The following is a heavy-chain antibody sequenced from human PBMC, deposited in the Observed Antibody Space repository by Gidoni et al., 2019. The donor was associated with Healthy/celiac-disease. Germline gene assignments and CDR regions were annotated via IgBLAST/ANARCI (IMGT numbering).Heavy chain of an antibody. Sequence: EVQLVESGGGLVTPGGSLRLSCAASGVTFSNAWLSWGRQAPGKGLEWVGRIKSKTDGGTTDYAAPVKGRFTISRDESKNTLYLQMNSLKTEDTAVYYCTTDPIIAVAGTGSYFDYWGQGTLVTVSS. J-gene: IGHJ4*02. D-gene: IGHD6-19*01. CDR2: IKSKTDGGTT. CDR3: TTDPIIAVAGTGSYFDY. CDR1: GVTFSNAW. V-gene: IGHV3-15*01.